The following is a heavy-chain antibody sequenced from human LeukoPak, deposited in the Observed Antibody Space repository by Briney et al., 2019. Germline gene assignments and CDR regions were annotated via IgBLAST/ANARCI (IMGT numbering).Heavy chain of an antibody. V-gene: IGHV3-53*01. CDR1: GFTFSSYA. CDR2: IYRGGST. D-gene: IGHD6-19*01. J-gene: IGHJ6*03. Sequence: GGSLRLSCAASGFTFSSYAMSWVRQAPGKGLEWISVIYRGGSTYYADSVKGRFTISRDDSKNTLYLQMNSLRAEDTAIYYCARAQWRTYSYYYMDVWGKGTTVTVSS. CDR3: ARAQWRTYSYYYMDV.